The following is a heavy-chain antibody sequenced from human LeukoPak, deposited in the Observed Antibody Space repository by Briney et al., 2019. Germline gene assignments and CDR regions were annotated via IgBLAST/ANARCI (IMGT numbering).Heavy chain of an antibody. J-gene: IGHJ4*02. V-gene: IGHV3-23*01. Sequence: GGSLRLSCAASGFTFSSYAMSWVRQAPGKGLEWVSGISGSGGSTYYADSVKGRFTISRDNSKNTLSLQMNSPRAEDTAVYYCAKFCGGSTSCYLIDYWGQGTLVTVSS. D-gene: IGHD2-2*01. CDR3: AKFCGGSTSCYLIDY. CDR2: ISGSGGST. CDR1: GFTFSSYA.